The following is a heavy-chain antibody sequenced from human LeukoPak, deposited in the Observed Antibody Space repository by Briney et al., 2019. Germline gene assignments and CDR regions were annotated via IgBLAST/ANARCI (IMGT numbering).Heavy chain of an antibody. CDR2: LYHTGST. CDR3: AKINSDWSGNWLDP. CDR1: GGSITTINYY. V-gene: IGHV4-39*01. D-gene: IGHD6-19*01. Sequence: SETLSLTCTVSGGSITTINYYWGWIRQPPGKGLEWIGTLYHTGSTYYNPSLKSRLTISRDTSKNQFSLKLTSVTAADTAVYYCAKINSDWSGNWLDPWGQGTLVTVSS. J-gene: IGHJ5*02.